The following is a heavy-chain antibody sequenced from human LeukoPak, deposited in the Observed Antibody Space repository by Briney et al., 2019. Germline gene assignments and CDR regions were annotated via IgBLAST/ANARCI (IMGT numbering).Heavy chain of an antibody. Sequence: GRSLRLSCAASGFTFSSYGMHWVRQAPGKGLEWVAVTSYDGSNKYYADSVKGRFTISRDNSKNTLYLQMNSLRAEDTAVYYCAKGMSGSYYDYWGQGTLVTVSS. CDR2: TSYDGSNK. D-gene: IGHD1-26*01. V-gene: IGHV3-30*18. CDR3: AKGMSGSYYDY. J-gene: IGHJ4*02. CDR1: GFTFSSYG.